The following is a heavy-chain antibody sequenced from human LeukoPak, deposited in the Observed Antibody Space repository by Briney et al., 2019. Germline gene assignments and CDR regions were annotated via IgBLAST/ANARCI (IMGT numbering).Heavy chain of an antibody. D-gene: IGHD3-16*01. CDR1: GFTFSSYA. CDR2: ISGSGGST. V-gene: IGHV3-23*01. CDR3: ARPSAVMMGYFDY. Sequence: GGSLRLSCAASGFTFSSYAMSWVRQAPGKGLEWVSAISGSGGSTYYADSVKGRFTISRDNSKNTLYLQMNSLRAEDTAVYYCARPSAVMMGYFDYWGQGTLVTVSS. J-gene: IGHJ4*02.